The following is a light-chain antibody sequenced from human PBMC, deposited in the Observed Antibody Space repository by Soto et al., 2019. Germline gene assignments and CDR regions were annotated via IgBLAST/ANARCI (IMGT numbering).Light chain of an antibody. Sequence: DIQMTQSPSSVSASVGDRVTISCRASQDISTWLAWYQQKPGKAPKLLIYAASSLQSGVPSRFSGSGSGTDFTLTISRLQPEDFATYFCQQGYGFAFTFGPGTKVDIK. CDR3: QQGYGFAFT. CDR1: QDISTW. J-gene: IGKJ3*01. V-gene: IGKV1-12*01. CDR2: AAS.